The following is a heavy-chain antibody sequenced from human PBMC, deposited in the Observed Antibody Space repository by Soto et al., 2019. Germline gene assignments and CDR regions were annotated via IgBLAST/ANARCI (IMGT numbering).Heavy chain of an antibody. CDR3: AREYCTSTSCYGVDY. CDR1: VDTFTTYG. CDR2: ISGYNDNT. J-gene: IGHJ4*02. Sequence: QVQLVQSGAEVKMPGASVKVSCKASVDTFTTYGISWVRQAPGQGLEWMGWISGYNDNTKYAQKFQGRVIMTADTSTRTAYLELRTLTSDDTAVYYCAREYCTSTSCYGVDYWGQGTMVTVSS. V-gene: IGHV1-18*01. D-gene: IGHD2-2*01.